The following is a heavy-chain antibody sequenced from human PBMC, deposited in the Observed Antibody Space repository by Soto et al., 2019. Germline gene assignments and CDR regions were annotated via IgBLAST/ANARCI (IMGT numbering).Heavy chain of an antibody. CDR1: GGSISSYY. V-gene: IGHV4-59*08. D-gene: IGHD3-16*02. Sequence: QVQLQESGPGLVKPSETLSLTCTVSGGSISSYYWSWIRQPPGKGLEWIGYIYYSGSTNYNPSLRCRGTLSVDTSKNQSSLKLSSVTAADTAVYYCARISTGELSPPLYYYYYMDVWGKGTTVTVSS. CDR2: IYYSGST. CDR3: ARISTGELSPPLYYYYYMDV. J-gene: IGHJ6*03.